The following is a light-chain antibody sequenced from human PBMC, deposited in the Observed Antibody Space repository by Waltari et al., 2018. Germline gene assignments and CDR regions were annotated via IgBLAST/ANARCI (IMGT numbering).Light chain of an antibody. CDR3: SSYTASSTWV. CDR2: DVT. V-gene: IGLV2-14*01. CDR1: SSDIGDYNY. Sequence: QSALTQPASVSGSPGQSNTISCIGTSSDIGDYNYVSWYQQHVGKAPKLMIYDVTKRPSGVSYRFSGSKSGNTASLTISGLQAEDEADYYCSSYTASSTWVFGGGTKLTVL. J-gene: IGLJ3*02.